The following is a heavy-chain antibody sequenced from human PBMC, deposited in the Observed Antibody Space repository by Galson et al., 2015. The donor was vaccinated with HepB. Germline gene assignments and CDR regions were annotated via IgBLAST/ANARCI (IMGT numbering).Heavy chain of an antibody. Sequence: SVKVSCKASGGTFSSYAISWVRQAPGQGLEWMGGIIPIFGTANYAQKFQGRVTITADESTSTAYMELSGLRSEDTAVYYCASSQYYYGSGSSQINYWGQGTLVTVSS. CDR2: IIPIFGTA. V-gene: IGHV1-69*13. CDR1: GGTFSSYA. D-gene: IGHD3-10*01. J-gene: IGHJ4*02. CDR3: ASSQYYYGSGSSQINY.